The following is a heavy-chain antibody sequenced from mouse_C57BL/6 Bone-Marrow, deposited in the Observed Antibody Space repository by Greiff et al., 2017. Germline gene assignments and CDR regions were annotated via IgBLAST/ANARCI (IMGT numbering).Heavy chain of an antibody. CDR1: GYTFTSYW. V-gene: IGHV1-59*01. CDR3: ARWLLPYAMDY. Sequence: QVQLQQPGAELVRPGTSVKLSCTASGYTFTSYWMHWVQQRPGQGLEWIGVIDPSDSYTNYTQKFKGQATFTVDTSYSTAYMQLSSLTSEDSAVYYCARWLLPYAMDYWGQGTSVTVSS. CDR2: IDPSDSYT. J-gene: IGHJ4*01. D-gene: IGHD2-3*01.